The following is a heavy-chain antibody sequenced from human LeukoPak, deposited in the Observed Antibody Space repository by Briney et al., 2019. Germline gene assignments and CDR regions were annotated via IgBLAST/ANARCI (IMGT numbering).Heavy chain of an antibody. Sequence: SETLSLTCTVSGYSISSGYYWGWIRQPPGKGLEWIGSIYHSGNTYYKSSLKSRVTISVDTSKNQFSLNLSSVTATDTAVYYCARGDIPDYWGQGTLVTVSS. J-gene: IGHJ4*02. D-gene: IGHD2-2*02. CDR1: GYSISSGYY. CDR2: IYHSGNT. V-gene: IGHV4-38-2*02. CDR3: ARGDIPDY.